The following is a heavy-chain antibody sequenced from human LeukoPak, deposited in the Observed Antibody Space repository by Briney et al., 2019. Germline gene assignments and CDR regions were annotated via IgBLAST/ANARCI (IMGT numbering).Heavy chain of an antibody. V-gene: IGHV1-2*04. CDR3: ARGRRVVTRGNWFDP. Sequence: ASVKVSCKASGYTFTSYAMHWVRQAPGQGLEWMGWINPNSGGTNYAQKFQGWVTMTRDTSISTAYMELSRLRSDDTAVYYCARGRRVVTRGNWFDPWGQGTLVTVSS. CDR2: INPNSGGT. D-gene: IGHD3-22*01. CDR1: GYTFTSYA. J-gene: IGHJ5*02.